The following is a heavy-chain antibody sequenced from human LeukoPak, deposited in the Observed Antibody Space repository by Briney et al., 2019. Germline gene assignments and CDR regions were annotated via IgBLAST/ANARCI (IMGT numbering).Heavy chain of an antibody. CDR1: GFIFSSYS. D-gene: IGHD3-22*01. V-gene: IGHV3-21*01. J-gene: IGHJ4*02. CDR3: ARDRYYDSSGYPDY. Sequence: PGGSLRLSCAASGFIFSSYSMNWVRQAPGKGLEWVSFIRSSSSYRYYADSVKGRFTISRDNAKNSLYLQMNSLRAEDTAVYYCARDRYYDSSGYPDYWGQGTLVTVSS. CDR2: IRSSSSYR.